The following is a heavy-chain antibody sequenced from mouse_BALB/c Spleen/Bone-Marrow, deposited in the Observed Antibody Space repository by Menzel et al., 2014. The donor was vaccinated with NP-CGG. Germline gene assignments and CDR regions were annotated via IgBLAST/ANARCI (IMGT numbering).Heavy chain of an antibody. CDR2: IYPYNGGT. Sequence: EVLLVESGPELVKPGASVKISCKASGYTFTDYNMHWVKPSHGKSLEWIGYIYPYNGGTGDNQKFKSKATLTVDNSSSTAYMELRSLTSEDSAVYCCARLGRDYWGQGTTLTVSS. J-gene: IGHJ2*01. D-gene: IGHD4-1*01. V-gene: IGHV1S29*02. CDR1: GYTFTDYN. CDR3: ARLGRDY.